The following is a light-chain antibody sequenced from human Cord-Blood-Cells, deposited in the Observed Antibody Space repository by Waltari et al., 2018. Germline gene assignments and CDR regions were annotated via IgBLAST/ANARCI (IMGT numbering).Light chain of an antibody. CDR3: QQYYSTPLYT. V-gene: IGKV1-NL1*01. J-gene: IGKJ2*01. CDR2: AAS. CDR1: QGISNS. Sequence: DILMTQSPSSLSASVGDRVTITCRASQGISNSLAWYQQKPGKAPKLLLYAASRLESGVPSRFSGSGSGTDYTLTISSLQPEDFATYYCQQYYSTPLYTFGQGTKLEIK.